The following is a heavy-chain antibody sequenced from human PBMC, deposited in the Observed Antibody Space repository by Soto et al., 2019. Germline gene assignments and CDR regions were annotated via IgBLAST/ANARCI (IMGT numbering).Heavy chain of an antibody. CDR3: ARTKSYWRGGSCYWIWFDP. V-gene: IGHV1-18*01. J-gene: IGHJ5*02. Sequence: QVQLVQSGGEVKKPGASVKVSCKASGYTFISHAITWVRQAPGQGLEWMGWISGYNGDTNYAQDLQGRVTMTTDTSTSTAYMEMRSLRSDDTAVYYCARTKSYWRGGSCYWIWFDPWGQGTLVTVSS. CDR2: ISGYNGDT. CDR1: GYTFISHA. D-gene: IGHD2-15*01.